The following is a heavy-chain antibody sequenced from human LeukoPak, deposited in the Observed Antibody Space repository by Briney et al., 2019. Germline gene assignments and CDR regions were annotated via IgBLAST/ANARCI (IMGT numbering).Heavy chain of an antibody. CDR1: GFTFRSYG. J-gene: IGHJ4*02. D-gene: IGHD1-1*01. CDR3: ARDRNWAFDY. Sequence: PGKSLRLSCAASGFTFRSYGMHWVRQAPGKGLEWVAVIWYDGSNKYYADSVKGRFTISRDNSENTLYLQMNSLRDEDTAMYYCARDRNWAFDYWGQGTLVTVSS. V-gene: IGHV3-33*01. CDR2: IWYDGSNK.